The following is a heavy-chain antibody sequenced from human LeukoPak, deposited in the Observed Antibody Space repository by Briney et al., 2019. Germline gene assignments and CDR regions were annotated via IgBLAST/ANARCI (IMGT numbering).Heavy chain of an antibody. J-gene: IGHJ4*02. D-gene: IGHD6-13*01. CDR2: IIHSRGIA. Sequence: SATVSCKASGGTFSSYAMSWVRQAPEQGLEWMGRIIHSRGIANYAQKVQGRVTITADKYKSTDYMEVSRLREDGTAGYYCARDFPAYSSSWYSRLGRNQYDYWGQGTLVTVSS. CDR3: ARDFPAYSSSWYSRLGRNQYDY. CDR1: GGTFSSYA. V-gene: IGHV1-69*10.